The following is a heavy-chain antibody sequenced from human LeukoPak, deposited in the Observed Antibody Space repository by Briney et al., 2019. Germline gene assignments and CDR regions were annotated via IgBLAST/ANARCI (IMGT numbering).Heavy chain of an antibody. CDR3: ARARPWDSSRSYYFGMDV. D-gene: IGHD3-22*01. J-gene: IGHJ6*02. CDR2: IPGSGGAT. V-gene: IGHV3-23*01. CDR1: GFTVSSNY. Sequence: GGSLRLSCAASGFTVSSNYMSWVRQAPGTGLEWVSSIPGSGGATYYADSVRGRFSISRDSSKNTVYLQMNSLRDDDTAVYYCARARPWDSSRSYYFGMDVWGHGTTVTVSS.